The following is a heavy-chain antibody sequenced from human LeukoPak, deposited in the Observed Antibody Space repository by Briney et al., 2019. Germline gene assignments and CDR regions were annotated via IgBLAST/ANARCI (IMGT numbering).Heavy chain of an antibody. J-gene: IGHJ4*02. Sequence: GGSLRLSCAVSGFTVSSNYMSWVRQAPGKGLDWVSVIYSDGSAYYADSVKGRFTISRDNSKNTLYLQMNSLRAEDTAVYYCARSTRGYSYILDYWGQGTLVTVSS. D-gene: IGHD5-18*01. CDR3: ARSTRGYSYILDY. CDR1: GFTVSSNY. V-gene: IGHV3-53*01. CDR2: IYSDGSA.